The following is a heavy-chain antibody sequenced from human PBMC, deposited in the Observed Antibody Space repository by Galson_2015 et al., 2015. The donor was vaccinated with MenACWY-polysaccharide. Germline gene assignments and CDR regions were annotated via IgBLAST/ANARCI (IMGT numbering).Heavy chain of an antibody. CDR2: IHYSGAS. J-gene: IGHJ6*02. CDR3: ARGPRGVLYYAMDV. D-gene: IGHD2-8*02. V-gene: IGHV4-59*01. Sequence: ETLSLTCTVSDDSIRTYHWSWLRQPPGRGLEWIGYIHYSGASNYNPSLRGRISISIDTSKNQVSLQLNSVTSVDAAVYYCARGPRGVLYYAMDVWGQGTTVAVSS. CDR1: DDSIRTYH.